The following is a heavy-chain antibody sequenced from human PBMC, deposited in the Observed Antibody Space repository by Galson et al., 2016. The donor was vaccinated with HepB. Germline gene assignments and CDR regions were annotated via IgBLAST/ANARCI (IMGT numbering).Heavy chain of an antibody. CDR1: GFTFDDYT. Sequence: SLRLSCAASGFTFDDYTMHWVRQAPGKGLDWVSLISWDGGSTYYADSVKGRFTISRDNAKNSLYLQMTSLRAEDTAVYYCAREILTYYYDTNNYYDAFDIWGQGTRVTVSS. D-gene: IGHD3-22*01. J-gene: IGHJ3*02. V-gene: IGHV3-43*01. CDR3: AREILTYYYDTNNYYDAFDI. CDR2: ISWDGGST.